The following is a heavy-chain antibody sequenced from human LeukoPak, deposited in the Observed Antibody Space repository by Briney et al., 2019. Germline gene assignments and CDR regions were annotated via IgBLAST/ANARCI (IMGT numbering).Heavy chain of an antibody. CDR3: ATNIVVVPAAIHPEFDY. J-gene: IGHJ4*02. CDR2: FDPEDGET. V-gene: IGHV1-24*01. CDR1: GYTLTELS. D-gene: IGHD2-2*02. Sequence: GASVKVSCKVSGYTLTELSMHWVRQAPGKGLEWMGGFDPEDGETIYAQKFQGRVTMTEDTSTDTAYMELSSLRSEDTAVYYCATNIVVVPAAIHPEFDYWGQGTLVTVSS.